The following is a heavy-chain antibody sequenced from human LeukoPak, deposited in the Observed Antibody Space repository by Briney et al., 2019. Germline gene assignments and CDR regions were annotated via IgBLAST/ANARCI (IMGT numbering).Heavy chain of an antibody. V-gene: IGHV3-30*03. J-gene: IGHJ6*02. Sequence: GGSLRLSCAASGFTFSSYGMHWVRQAPGKGLEWVAVISYDGSNKYYADSVKGRFTISRDNSKNTLYLQMNSLRAEDTAVYYCARDSVPAARYCYYGMDVWGQGTTVTVSS. CDR1: GFTFSSYG. D-gene: IGHD2-2*01. CDR3: ARDSVPAARYCYYGMDV. CDR2: ISYDGSNK.